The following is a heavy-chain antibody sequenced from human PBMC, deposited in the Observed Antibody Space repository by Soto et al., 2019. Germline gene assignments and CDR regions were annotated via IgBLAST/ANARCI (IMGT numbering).Heavy chain of an antibody. Sequence: QVQLLQSGAEVKKPGASVKVSCKASGYTFTNYGITWVRQAPGQGSEWMGWISAYNGDTHYTQRLQGRVTRTTDTSTSTAYMELRGLRSDDTAVYYCARVRQLVVYFYYYMDVWGKGTTVTVSS. J-gene: IGHJ6*03. CDR2: ISAYNGDT. CDR3: ARVRQLVVYFYYYMDV. V-gene: IGHV1-18*01. CDR1: GYTFTNYG. D-gene: IGHD6-6*01.